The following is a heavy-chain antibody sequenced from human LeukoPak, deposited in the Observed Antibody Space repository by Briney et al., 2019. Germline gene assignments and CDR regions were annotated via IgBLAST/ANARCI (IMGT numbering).Heavy chain of an antibody. CDR3: AKDGPYYDILTGYLDY. D-gene: IGHD3-9*01. V-gene: IGHV3-48*03. J-gene: IGHJ4*02. CDR1: GFTFSSYE. CDR2: ISSSGSTI. Sequence: PGGSLRLSCAASGFTFSSYEMNWVRQAPGKGLEWVSYISSSGSTIYYADSVKGRFTISRDNAKNSLYLQMNSLRAEDTAVYYCAKDGPYYDILTGYLDYWGQGTLVTVSS.